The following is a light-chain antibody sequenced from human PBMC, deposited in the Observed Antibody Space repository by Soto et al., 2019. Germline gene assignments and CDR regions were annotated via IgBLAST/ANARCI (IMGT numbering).Light chain of an antibody. V-gene: IGKV3-20*01. J-gene: IGKJ2*01. CDR1: QIVSGSY. Sequence: EIVLTQSPGTLSLSPGGNATLSCRASQIVSGSYLAWYQQKSGQVPRLLMYGASSRATGIPDRFSGSGSGTDFTLTVRRMETEDFAVYYCQQYGNSPYTFGQGTKVDIK. CDR2: GAS. CDR3: QQYGNSPYT.